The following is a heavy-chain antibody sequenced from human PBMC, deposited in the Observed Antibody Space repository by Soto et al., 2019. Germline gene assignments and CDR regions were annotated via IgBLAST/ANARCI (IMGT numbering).Heavy chain of an antibody. CDR3: ARDTDSSSSRIDP. J-gene: IGHJ5*02. V-gene: IGHV3-21*01. D-gene: IGHD6-6*01. Sequence: PGGSLRLSCAASGITFSSYSMNWVRQAPGKGLEWVSSISSSSSYIYYADSVKGRFTISRDNAKNSLYLQMNSLRAEDTAVYYCARDTDSSSSRIDPWGQGTLVTAPQ. CDR1: GITFSSYS. CDR2: ISSSSSYI.